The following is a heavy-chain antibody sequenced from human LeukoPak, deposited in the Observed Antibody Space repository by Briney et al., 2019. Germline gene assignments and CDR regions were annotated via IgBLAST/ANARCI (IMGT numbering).Heavy chain of an antibody. V-gene: IGHV4-59*01. J-gene: IGHJ4*02. D-gene: IGHD6-6*01. CDR3: ASGRFGYSSSSDY. Sequence: PSETLSLTCTVSGGPISSYYWSWIRQPPGKGLEWIGYIYYSGSTNYNPSLKSRVTISVDTSKNQFSLKLSSVTAADTAVYYCASGRFGYSSSSDYWGQGTLVTVSS. CDR1: GGPISSYY. CDR2: IYYSGST.